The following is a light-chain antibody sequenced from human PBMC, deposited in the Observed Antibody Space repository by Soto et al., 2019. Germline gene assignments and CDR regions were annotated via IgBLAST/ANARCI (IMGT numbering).Light chain of an antibody. CDR2: GAS. J-gene: IGKJ5*01. CDR3: QRWNSSPPIT. CDR1: QSVRSTS. Sequence: VLTQSPGTLSLSPGERAAVACRASQSVRSTSLVWYQQKPAQAPRLLIYGASSRATGIPDRFSGGGSGTDFTLTIRRLGTEDFAVYDCQRWNSSPPITFGRGTRLEI. V-gene: IGKV3-20*01.